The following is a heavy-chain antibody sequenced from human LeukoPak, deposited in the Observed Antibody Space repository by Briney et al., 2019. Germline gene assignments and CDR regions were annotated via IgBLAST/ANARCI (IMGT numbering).Heavy chain of an antibody. Sequence: ASVKVSCKASGYTFTSYGISWVRQAPGQGLEWMGWISGYSGNTNYVQKFQGRVTMATDTSTSTVYMELRSLRPDDTAVYYCARDIATVVHQEWGQGTLVTVSS. J-gene: IGHJ4*02. CDR1: GYTFTSYG. V-gene: IGHV1-18*01. D-gene: IGHD4-23*01. CDR2: ISGYSGNT. CDR3: ARDIATVVHQE.